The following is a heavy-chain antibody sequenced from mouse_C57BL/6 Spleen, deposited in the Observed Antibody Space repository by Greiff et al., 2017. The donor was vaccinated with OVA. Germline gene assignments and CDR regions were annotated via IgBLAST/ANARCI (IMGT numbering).Heavy chain of an antibody. J-gene: IGHJ2*01. Sequence: QVQLKESGAELVRPGASVTLSCKASGYTFTDYEMHWVKQTPVHGLEWIGAIDPETGGTAYNPKFKGKAILTADKSSSTAYMELRSLTSEDSAVYYCTRDDGYIYYFDYWGQGTTLTVSS. CDR1: GYTFTDYE. D-gene: IGHD2-3*01. CDR2: IDPETGGT. V-gene: IGHV1-15*01. CDR3: TRDDGYIYYFDY.